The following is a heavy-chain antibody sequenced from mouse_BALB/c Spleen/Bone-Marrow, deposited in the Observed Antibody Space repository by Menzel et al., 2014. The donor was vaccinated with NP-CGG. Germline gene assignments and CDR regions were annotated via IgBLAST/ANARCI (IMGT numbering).Heavy chain of an antibody. CDR2: ISSGGSYT. V-gene: IGHV5-6*02. Sequence: EVKVVESGGDLVKPGGSLKLSCAASGFTFSSYGVSWVRQTPDKRLEWVATISSGGSYTYYPDSVKGRFTISRDNAKNTLSLQMSSLKSEDTAMYYCARRDYDYDGPWFAYWGQGTLVTVSA. CDR1: GFTFSSYG. D-gene: IGHD2-4*01. J-gene: IGHJ3*01. CDR3: ARRDYDYDGPWFAY.